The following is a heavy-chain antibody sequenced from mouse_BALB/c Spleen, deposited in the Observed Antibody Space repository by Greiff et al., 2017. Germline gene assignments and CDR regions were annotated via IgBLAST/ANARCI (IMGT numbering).Heavy chain of an antibody. D-gene: IGHD2-2*01. J-gene: IGHJ2*01. CDR2: ISSGGSYT. Sequence: EVKLVESGGGLVKPGGSLKLSCAASGFTFSSYAMSWVRQSPEKRLEWVAEISSGGSYTYYPDTVTGRFTIARDNAKNTLYLEMSSLRSEDTAMYYCARLGDDVDYWGQGTTLTVSA. V-gene: IGHV5-9-4*01. CDR1: GFTFSSYA. CDR3: ARLGDDVDY.